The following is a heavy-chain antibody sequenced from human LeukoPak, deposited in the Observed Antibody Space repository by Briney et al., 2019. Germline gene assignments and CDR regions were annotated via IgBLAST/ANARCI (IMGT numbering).Heavy chain of an antibody. D-gene: IGHD3-22*01. CDR3: AKDRPIYYGSNGHYYKLNGDC. CDR2: ITSSGAAT. V-gene: IGHV3-23*01. J-gene: IGHJ4*02. Sequence: QPGGSLRLSCAASGFTFSSYAMSWVRQAPGKGLEWVASITSSGAATYYADSVKGRFTISRDNSDNTLYLQMNSLRAEDTAVYYCAKDRPIYYGSNGHYYKLNGDCWGQGTLVTVSS. CDR1: GFTFSSYA.